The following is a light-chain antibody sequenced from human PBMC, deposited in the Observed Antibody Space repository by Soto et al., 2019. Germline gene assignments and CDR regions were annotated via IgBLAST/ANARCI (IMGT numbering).Light chain of an antibody. J-gene: IGLJ1*01. Sequence: QAVLTQPASVSGSPGQSITISCTGASSDVGGHNYVSWYQQRPGKAPKLMIYEVNNRPSGVSNRFSGSKSGNTASLIISGLLAEDEADYYCSSYTSSFTPLVFGTGTKVTVL. CDR1: SSDVGGHNY. CDR3: SSYTSSFTPLV. V-gene: IGLV2-14*01. CDR2: EVN.